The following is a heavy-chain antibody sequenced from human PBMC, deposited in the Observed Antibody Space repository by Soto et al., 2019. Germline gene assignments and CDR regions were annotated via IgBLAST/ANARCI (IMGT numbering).Heavy chain of an antibody. CDR1: GGSISIYY. V-gene: IGHV4-59*08. CDR2: IFYSGST. Sequence: SDTLSLTCTVSGGSISIYYWSWIRQPPGKGLEWIGYIFYSGSTNYNPSLKSRVTISVDTSKNQFSLKLSSVTAADTAVYYCARRYSSSLDFWGQGTLVTVSS. J-gene: IGHJ4*02. CDR3: ARRYSSSLDF. D-gene: IGHD6-13*01.